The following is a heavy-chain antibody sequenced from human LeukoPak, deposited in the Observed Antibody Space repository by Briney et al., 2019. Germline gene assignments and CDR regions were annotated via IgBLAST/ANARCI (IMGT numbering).Heavy chain of an antibody. J-gene: IGHJ5*02. CDR3: AKDPECNWNYDWFDP. V-gene: IGHV3-23*01. CDR1: GFTFSSYA. Sequence: PGGSLRLSCAASGFTFSSYAMSWVRQAPGKGLEWVSAISGSGGSTYYADSVKGRFTISRDNSKNTLYLQMNSLRAEDTAVYYCAKDPECNWNYDWFDPWSQGTLVTVSS. CDR2: ISGSGGST. D-gene: IGHD1-7*01.